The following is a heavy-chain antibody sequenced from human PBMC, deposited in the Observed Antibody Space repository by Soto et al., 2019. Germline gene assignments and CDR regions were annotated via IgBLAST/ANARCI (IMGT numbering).Heavy chain of an antibody. CDR1: GFTFSSYG. CDR2: IWYDGSNK. V-gene: IGHV3-33*01. Sequence: QVQLVESGGGVVQPGRSLRLSCAASGFTFSSYGMHWVRQAPGKGLEWVAVIWYDGSNKYYADSVKGRFTISRDNSKNTLYLQLNSLRAEDTAVYYCARDRGRNSSGWYEIGAFDIWGQGTMVTVSS. D-gene: IGHD6-19*01. CDR3: ARDRGRNSSGWYEIGAFDI. J-gene: IGHJ3*02.